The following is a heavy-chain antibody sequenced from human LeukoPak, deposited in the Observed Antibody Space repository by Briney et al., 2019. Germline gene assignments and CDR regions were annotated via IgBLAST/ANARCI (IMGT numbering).Heavy chain of an antibody. J-gene: IGHJ5*02. CDR1: GGTFSSYA. D-gene: IGHD6-13*01. Sequence: SVKVSCKASGGTFSSYAISWVRQAPGQGLEWMGGIIPIFGTANYAQKFQGRVTITADESTSTAYMELSSLRSEDTAVYYCANRPSSSGYNWFDPWGQGTLVTVSS. CDR3: ANRPSSSGYNWFDP. CDR2: IIPIFGTA. V-gene: IGHV1-69*13.